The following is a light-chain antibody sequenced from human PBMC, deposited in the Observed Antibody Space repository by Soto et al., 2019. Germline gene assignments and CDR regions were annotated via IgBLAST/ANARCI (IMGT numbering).Light chain of an antibody. CDR2: DVS. J-gene: IGLJ3*02. CDR3: SSDTSISTCV. CDR1: SSDVGGYNY. V-gene: IGLV2-14*01. Sequence: QSALTQPASVSGSPGQSITISCTGTSSDVGGYNYVSWYQQHPGKAPKLMIYDVSNRPSGVSNRFSGSKSGSTASLTISGLRAEDEADYYCSSDTSISTCVFGGGTKLTVL.